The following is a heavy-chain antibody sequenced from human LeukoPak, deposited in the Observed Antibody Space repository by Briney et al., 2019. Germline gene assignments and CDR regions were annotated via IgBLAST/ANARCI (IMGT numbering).Heavy chain of an antibody. J-gene: IGHJ4*02. CDR1: GYTFTGYY. Sequence: GASVKVSCKASGYTFTGYYMHWVRQAPGQGLEWMGWINPNSGGTNYAQKFQGRVTVTRDTSISTAYMELSRLRSDDTAVYYCASRRPYSYGSFDYWGQGTLVTVSS. V-gene: IGHV1-2*02. CDR3: ASRRPYSYGSFDY. D-gene: IGHD5-18*01. CDR2: INPNSGGT.